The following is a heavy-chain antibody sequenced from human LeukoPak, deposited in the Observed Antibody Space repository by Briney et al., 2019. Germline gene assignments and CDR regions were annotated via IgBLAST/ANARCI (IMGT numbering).Heavy chain of an antibody. D-gene: IGHD3-10*01. J-gene: IGHJ4*02. CDR3: GRELDGSVDY. CDR2: IKQDGSGK. CDR1: GFTFSSYW. Sequence: GGSLRLSCVASGFTFSSYWMSWVRQAPGKGLEWVANIKQDGSGKYYVDSVKGRFTISRDNAKNSLYLQMSSLRAEDTAVYYCGRELDGSVDYWGQGTLVTVSS. V-gene: IGHV3-7*01.